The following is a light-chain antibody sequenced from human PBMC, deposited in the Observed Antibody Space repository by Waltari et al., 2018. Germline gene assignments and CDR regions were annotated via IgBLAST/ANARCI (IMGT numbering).Light chain of an antibody. V-gene: IGKV1-39*01. Sequence: DIQMTQSPSSLSASVGDRVTVTCRASQSITNFLNWYQQRPGKAPKLLIYAASSLQSGVPSRFSGSGSGTDFTLTISNLQPEDFATYYCQQSYSNVVTFGQGTKVEI. CDR2: AAS. CDR1: QSITNF. CDR3: QQSYSNVVT. J-gene: IGKJ2*01.